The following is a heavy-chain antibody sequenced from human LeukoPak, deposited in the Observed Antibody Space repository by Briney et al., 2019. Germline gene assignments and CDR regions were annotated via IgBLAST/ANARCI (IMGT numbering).Heavy chain of an antibody. CDR3: ARVKPRDYDFWSGYYAFDI. V-gene: IGHV4-59*01. D-gene: IGHD3-3*01. J-gene: IGHJ3*02. Sequence: SETLSLTCTVSGGSISSYYWSWIRQPPGKGLEWIGYMYYSGTTKYNPSLKSRVTISVDPSKNQFSLKLSSVTTADTAVYYCARVKPRDYDFWSGYYAFDIWGQGTMVTVSS. CDR2: MYYSGTT. CDR1: GGSISSYY.